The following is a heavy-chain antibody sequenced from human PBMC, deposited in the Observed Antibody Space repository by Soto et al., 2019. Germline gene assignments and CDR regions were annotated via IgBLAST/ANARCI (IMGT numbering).Heavy chain of an antibody. CDR1: GYTFTSYG. CDR2: ISAYNGNT. CDR3: AREQKYFRVSGNWFGP. Sequence: GASVKVSCKASGYTFTSYGISWVRQAPGQGLEWMGWISAYNGNTNYAQKFQGRVTMTLDTSTSTAYMELRSLRTDDTAVYYCAREQKYFRVSGNWFGPWGQGTLVTVSS. J-gene: IGHJ5*02. D-gene: IGHD2-2*01. V-gene: IGHV1-18*04.